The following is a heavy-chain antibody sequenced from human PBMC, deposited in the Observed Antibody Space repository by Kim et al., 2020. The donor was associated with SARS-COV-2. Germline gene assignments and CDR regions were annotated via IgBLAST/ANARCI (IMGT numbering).Heavy chain of an antibody. Sequence: ASVKVSCKASGYTFTSYGISWVRQAPGQGLEWMGWISAYNGNTNYAQKLQGRVTMTTDTSTSTAYMELRSLRSDDTAVYYCARDYDSHYYDFWSGLSDYWGQGTLVTVSS. CDR3: ARDYDSHYYDFWSGLSDY. CDR2: ISAYNGNT. V-gene: IGHV1-18*01. D-gene: IGHD3-3*01. J-gene: IGHJ4*02. CDR1: GYTFTSYG.